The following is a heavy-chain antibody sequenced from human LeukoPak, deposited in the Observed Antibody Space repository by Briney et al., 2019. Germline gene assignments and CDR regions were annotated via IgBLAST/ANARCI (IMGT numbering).Heavy chain of an antibody. CDR2: IPSSGSPI. Sequence: PGGSLRLSCAASGFTFSSYEMNWVRQAPGKGPEWVSYIPSSGSPIYYADSVKGRFTISRDNAKNSLYPQMNSLRAEDTALYYCTRAVSGKSLDFWGQGTLVTVSS. D-gene: IGHD6-19*01. J-gene: IGHJ4*02. CDR1: GFTFSSYE. CDR3: TRAVSGKSLDF. V-gene: IGHV3-48*03.